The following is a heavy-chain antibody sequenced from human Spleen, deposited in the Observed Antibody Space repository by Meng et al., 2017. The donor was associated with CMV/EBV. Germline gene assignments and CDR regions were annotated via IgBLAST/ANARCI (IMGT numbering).Heavy chain of an antibody. D-gene: IGHD3-22*01. CDR1: TFSSYA. CDR3: ARDPDDSSGPSYYGMDV. V-gene: IGHV1-69*05. Sequence: TFSSYAISWVRQAPGQGLEWMGGIIPIFGTANYAQKFQGRVTITTDESTSTAYMELSSLRSEDTAVYYCARDPDDSSGPSYYGMDVWGQGTTVTVSS. CDR2: IIPIFGTA. J-gene: IGHJ6*02.